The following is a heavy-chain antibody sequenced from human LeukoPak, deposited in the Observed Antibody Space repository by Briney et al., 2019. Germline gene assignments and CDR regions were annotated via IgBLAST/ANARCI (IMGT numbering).Heavy chain of an antibody. V-gene: IGHV4-34*01. J-gene: IGHJ6*03. CDR2: INHSGST. Sequence: PSETLSLTCAVYGGSFSGYYWSWIRQPPGKGLEWIGEINHSGSTYYNPSLKSRVTISVDTSKNQFSLKLSSVTAADTAVYYCARDGVGVTTNLVYYYMDVWGKGTTVTVSS. CDR3: ARDGVGVTTNLVYYYMDV. CDR1: GGSFSGYY. D-gene: IGHD4-17*01.